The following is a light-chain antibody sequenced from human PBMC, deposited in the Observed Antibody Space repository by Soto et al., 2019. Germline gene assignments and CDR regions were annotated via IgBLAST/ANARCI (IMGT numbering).Light chain of an antibody. CDR3: QQYGSSPPT. Sequence: EIVLTRSPGTLSLSPGERATLSCRASQSVSSNYLAWYQRKPGQAPRLLIYGASNRATDIPNRFSGSGSGTDFTLTITRLEPEDFVVYYCQQYGSSPPTFGQGTKVEI. CDR2: GAS. J-gene: IGKJ1*01. CDR1: QSVSSNY. V-gene: IGKV3-20*01.